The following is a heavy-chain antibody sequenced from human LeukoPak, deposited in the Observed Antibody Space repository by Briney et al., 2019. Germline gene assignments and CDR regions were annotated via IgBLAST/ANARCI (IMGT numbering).Heavy chain of an antibody. J-gene: IGHJ4*02. D-gene: IGHD6-19*01. CDR2: IYYSGST. CDR1: GGSISGSNYY. Sequence: PSETLSLTCTVSGGSISGSNYYWGWIRQPPGKGLEWIGSIYYSGSTYNNPSLKSRVTISVDTSENQFSLNLSSVTAADTAVYYCARGFNGWSRCDYWGQGTLVTVSS. V-gene: IGHV4-39*07. CDR3: ARGFNGWSRCDY.